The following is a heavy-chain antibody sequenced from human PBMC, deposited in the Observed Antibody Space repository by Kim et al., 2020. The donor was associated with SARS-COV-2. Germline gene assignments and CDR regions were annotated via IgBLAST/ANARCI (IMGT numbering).Heavy chain of an antibody. D-gene: IGHD3-16*01. CDR2: ISAYNGNT. V-gene: IGHV1-18*04. CDR1: GYTFTSYG. CDR3: ARDYTSGGYYYYYGMDV. Sequence: ASVKVSCKASGYTFTSYGISWVRQAPGQGLEWMGWISAYNGNTNYAQKLQGRVTMTTDTSTSTAYMELRSLRSDDTAVYYCARDYTSGGYYYYYGMDVWGQGTTVTVSS. J-gene: IGHJ6*02.